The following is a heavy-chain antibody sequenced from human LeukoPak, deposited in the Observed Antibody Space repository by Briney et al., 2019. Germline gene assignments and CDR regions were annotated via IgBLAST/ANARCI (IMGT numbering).Heavy chain of an antibody. V-gene: IGHV4-34*01. CDR2: INHSGST. J-gene: IGHJ4*02. CDR1: GGSFSGYY. D-gene: IGHD2-2*01. CDR3: ARGPQDQGAIPTELYCSSTSCYDDY. Sequence: TSETLSLTCAVYGGSFSGYYWSWIRQPPGKGLEWIGEINHSGSTSYNPSLKSRVTISVDTSKNQFSLKLSSVTAADTAVYYCARGPQDQGAIPTELYCSSTSCYDDYWGQGTLVTVSS.